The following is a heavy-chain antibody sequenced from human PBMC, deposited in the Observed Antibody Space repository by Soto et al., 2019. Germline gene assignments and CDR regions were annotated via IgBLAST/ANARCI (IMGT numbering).Heavy chain of an antibody. CDR1: GFTFSANA. V-gene: IGHV3-30-3*01. CDR3: ARDKIKGAPEYIDS. D-gene: IGHD1-26*01. Sequence: QEQLVESGGDVVQPGRSLTLSCAASGFTFSANAMHWVRQAPGKGLEWVAVIAYDGTIKIYRDSVKGRFTISRDDSKSTLYLQMNSLRPEDTAVYYCARDKIKGAPEYIDSWCQGTLVTVSS. J-gene: IGHJ4*02. CDR2: IAYDGTIK.